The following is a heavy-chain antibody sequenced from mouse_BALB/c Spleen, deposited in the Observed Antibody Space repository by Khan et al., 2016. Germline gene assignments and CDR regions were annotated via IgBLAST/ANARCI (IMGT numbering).Heavy chain of an antibody. Sequence: VQLQESGPSLAKPSQTLSLTCSVTGDSITRGHWSWIRKFPGNKFDFMGYISHSGDSYYNPSLKSRISITRDTSKNQYYLQLNSVTTEDTATYYCATWDYYGSAFAYWGQWTLVAVSA. J-gene: IGHJ3*01. CDR1: GDSITRGH. V-gene: IGHV3-8*02. D-gene: IGHD1-2*01. CDR2: ISHSGDS. CDR3: ATWDYYGSAFAY.